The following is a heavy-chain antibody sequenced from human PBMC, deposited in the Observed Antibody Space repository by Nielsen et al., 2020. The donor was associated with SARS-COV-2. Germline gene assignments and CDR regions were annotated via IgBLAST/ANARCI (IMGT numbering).Heavy chain of an antibody. CDR1: GYTFTGYY. V-gene: IGHV1-2*02. CDR3: ARGQFLLGDFDY. CDR2: INPNSGGT. D-gene: IGHD3-9*01. J-gene: IGHJ4*02. Sequence: ASVKVSCKASGYTFTGYYMHWVRQAPGQGLEWMGWINPNSGGTNYAQKLQGRVTMTRDTSISTAYMELSRLRSDDTAVYYCARGQFLLGDFDYWGQGTLVTVSS.